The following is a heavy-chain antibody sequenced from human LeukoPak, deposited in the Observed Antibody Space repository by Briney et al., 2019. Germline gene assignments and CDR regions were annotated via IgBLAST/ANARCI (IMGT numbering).Heavy chain of an antibody. Sequence: APLKVSCKASGYTFTSYAMHWVRQAPGQRLEWMGWINAGNANTKYSQKFQGGVTITRDTPASTAYMELSSLRSEDTAVYYCARDRSCSSTSCYGQPRNGFDPWGQGTLVTVSS. CDR3: ARDRSCSSTSCYGQPRNGFDP. D-gene: IGHD2-2*01. CDR1: GYTFTSYA. V-gene: IGHV1-3*01. CDR2: INAGNANT. J-gene: IGHJ5*02.